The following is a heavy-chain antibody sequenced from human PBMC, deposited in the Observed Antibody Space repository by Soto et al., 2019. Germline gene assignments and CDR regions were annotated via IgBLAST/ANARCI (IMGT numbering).Heavy chain of an antibody. CDR1: GFTFSSYG. D-gene: IGHD6-13*01. CDR3: AKDLAAGLAPGY. CDR2: ISYDGSNK. V-gene: IGHV3-30*18. Sequence: QVQLVESGGGVVQPGRSLRLSCAASGFTFSSYGMHWVRQAPGKGLEWVAVISYDGSNKYYADSVKGRFTISRDNSKNTLYLQMNSLRAEDTAVYYCAKDLAAGLAPGYWGQGTLVTVSS. J-gene: IGHJ4*02.